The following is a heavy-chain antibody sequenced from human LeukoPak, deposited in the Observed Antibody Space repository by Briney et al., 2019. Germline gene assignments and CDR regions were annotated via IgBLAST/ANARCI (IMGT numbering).Heavy chain of an antibody. D-gene: IGHD3-9*01. CDR2: IYETGST. CDR3: ARSHYDILTGYYFDY. CDR1: GGSISSGDYY. Sequence: SETLSLTCTVSGGSISSGDYYWGWIRQSPGKGLEWIGSIYETGSTYYNPSLESRVTISRDTSKNHFSLKLTSVTAADTAVYYCARSHYDILTGYYFDYWGQGTLVTVSS. J-gene: IGHJ4*02. V-gene: IGHV4-39*07.